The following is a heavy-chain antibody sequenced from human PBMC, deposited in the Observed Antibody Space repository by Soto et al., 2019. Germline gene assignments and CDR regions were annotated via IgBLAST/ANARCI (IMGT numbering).Heavy chain of an antibody. V-gene: IGHV4-59*01. CDR3: ARRLYDFSATMDV. D-gene: IGHD5-12*01. CDR1: GDSINSYY. Sequence: QVQLQESGPGLVKPSETLSLTCTVSGDSINSYYWSWIRQPPGKGLECIGYIYYSGSTNYNPSLKSRVTISIDTSKNQFSLKLSSVTAADTAVYYCARRLYDFSATMDVWGQGITVTVSS. CDR2: IYYSGST. J-gene: IGHJ6*02.